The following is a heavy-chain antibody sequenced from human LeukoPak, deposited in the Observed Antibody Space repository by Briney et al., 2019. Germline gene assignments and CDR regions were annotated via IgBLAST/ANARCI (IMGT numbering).Heavy chain of an antibody. Sequence: GGSLRLSCAASGFTFSSYSMNWVRQAPGKGLEWVSSISSSSSYIYYADSVKGRFTISRDNAKNSLYLQMNSLRAEDTAVYYCARGSTTAQRKDAFDIWGQGTMVKVSS. D-gene: IGHD4-17*01. CDR3: ARGSTTAQRKDAFDI. CDR2: ISSSSSYI. V-gene: IGHV3-21*01. CDR1: GFTFSSYS. J-gene: IGHJ3*02.